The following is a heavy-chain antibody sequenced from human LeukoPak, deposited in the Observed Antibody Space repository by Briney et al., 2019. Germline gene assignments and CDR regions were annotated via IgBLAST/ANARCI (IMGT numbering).Heavy chain of an antibody. CDR2: INNSGST. V-gene: IGHV4-34*01. CDR3: ASYPGIAAAGWFDP. J-gene: IGHJ5*02. Sequence: SETLSLTCAVYGGSLSGYYWSSIPQPPRKGLECIGEINNSGSTNYNPPLKSRVTISVDTSKNQFSRKLSSVTAADTAVYYCASYPGIAAAGWFDPWGQGTLVTVPS. D-gene: IGHD6-13*01. CDR1: GGSLSGYY.